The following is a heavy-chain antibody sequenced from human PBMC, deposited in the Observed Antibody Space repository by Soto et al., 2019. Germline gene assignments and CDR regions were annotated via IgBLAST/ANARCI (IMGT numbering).Heavy chain of an antibody. CDR3: VMVDNYVTPTPQDV. D-gene: IGHD3-16*01. Sequence: QVQLVQSGDEVKKPGASVKVSCKASGYIFVNYGIAWVRQAPGQGLEWMGWISPYTGNTHSATQVQGRLTMTTDTSTSTAYMDLGSLTSDDTAVYYCVMVDNYVTPTPQDVWVQGTTVTVSS. V-gene: IGHV1-18*01. J-gene: IGHJ6*02. CDR2: ISPYTGNT. CDR1: GYIFVNYG.